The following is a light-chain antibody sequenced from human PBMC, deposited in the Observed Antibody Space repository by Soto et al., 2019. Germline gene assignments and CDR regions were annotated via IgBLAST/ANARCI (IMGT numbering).Light chain of an antibody. J-gene: IGKJ1*01. CDR1: QSVSSNF. V-gene: IGKV3-20*01. CDR2: GAS. CDR3: QQYGSSPRT. Sequence: EIVLTQSPGTLSLSPGERATLSCRASQSVSSNFLAWYQQKPGQAPRLLIYGASNRATGIPDKFNGSGSGTDFTLTISRLEPEDFAMYYCQQYGSSPRTFGHGTKVEIK.